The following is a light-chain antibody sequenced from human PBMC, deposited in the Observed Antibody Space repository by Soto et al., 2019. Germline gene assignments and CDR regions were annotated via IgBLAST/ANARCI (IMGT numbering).Light chain of an antibody. CDR1: QSLNRD. CDR3: QQYNNWPPYT. CDR2: GAS. J-gene: IGKJ2*01. Sequence: EIVMTQSPATLSVSPGERATLSCRASQSLNRDLAWYQQRPGQSPRLLIFGASIRADGIPARFSGSGSGTEFTLTIDSLQSEDFAVYYCQQYNNWPPYTFGQGTMLQIK. V-gene: IGKV3-15*01.